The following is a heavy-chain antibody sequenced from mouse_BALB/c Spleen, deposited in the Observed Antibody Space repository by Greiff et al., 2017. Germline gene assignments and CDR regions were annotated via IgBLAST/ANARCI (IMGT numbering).Heavy chain of an antibody. CDR3: ATPYYRYEDAMDY. D-gene: IGHD2-14*01. J-gene: IGHJ4*01. Sequence: DVMLVESGGGLVKPGGSLKLSCAASGFTFSSYAMSWVRQTPEKRLEWVASISSGGSTYYPDSVKGRFTISRDNARNILYLQMSSLRSEDTAMYYCATPYYRYEDAMDYWGQGTSVTVSS. V-gene: IGHV5-6-5*01. CDR2: ISSGGST. CDR1: GFTFSSYA.